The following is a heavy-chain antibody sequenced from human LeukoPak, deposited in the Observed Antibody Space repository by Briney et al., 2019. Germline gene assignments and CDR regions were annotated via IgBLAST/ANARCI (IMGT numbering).Heavy chain of an antibody. V-gene: IGHV4-61*02. Sequence: PSETLSLTCTVSVGSISSGSYYWSWIRQPAGKGLEWIGRIYTSGSTNYNPSLKSRVTISVDTSKNQFSLKLSSVTAADTAVYYCARELVLVVVTAKNWFDPWGQGTLVTVSS. CDR1: VGSISSGSYY. J-gene: IGHJ5*02. CDR3: ARELVLVVVTAKNWFDP. D-gene: IGHD2-21*02. CDR2: IYTSGST.